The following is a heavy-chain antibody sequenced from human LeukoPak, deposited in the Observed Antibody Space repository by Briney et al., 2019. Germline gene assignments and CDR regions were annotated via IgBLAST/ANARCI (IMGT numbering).Heavy chain of an antibody. J-gene: IGHJ4*02. D-gene: IGHD3-22*01. CDR1: GYTFTSYS. V-gene: IGHV1-46*01. Sequence: RASVKVSRKTSGYTFTSYSMHWVRQAPGQGLEWMGTINPRGTSYAQKFQGRVTVTRDTSTSTVYMELSSLRSEDTAIYYCARGYYDTSAPGGYWGQGTLVTVSS. CDR3: ARGYYDTSAPGGY. CDR2: INPRGT.